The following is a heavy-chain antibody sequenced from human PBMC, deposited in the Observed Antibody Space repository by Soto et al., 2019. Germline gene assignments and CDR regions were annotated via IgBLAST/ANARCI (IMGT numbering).Heavy chain of an antibody. J-gene: IGHJ4*02. D-gene: IGHD3-22*01. V-gene: IGHV3-21*01. CDR1: GFTFSSYS. CDR2: ISSNGGTI. CDR3: ARDPVPYDSSGYYDY. Sequence: GGSLRLSCAASGFTFSSYSMNWVRQAPGKGLEWVSSISSNGGTIYYADSVKGRFTISRDNAKNSLYLQMNSLRAEDTAVYYCARDPVPYDSSGYYDYWGQGTLVTVSS.